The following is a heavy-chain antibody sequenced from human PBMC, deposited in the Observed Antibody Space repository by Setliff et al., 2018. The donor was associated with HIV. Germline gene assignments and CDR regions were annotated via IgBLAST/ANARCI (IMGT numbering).Heavy chain of an antibody. CDR3: ARNQGDSSGWYAGVY. V-gene: IGHV1-46*01. D-gene: IGHD6-19*01. CDR1: GYTFTSYP. CDR2: INTSGGSA. Sequence: ASVKVSCKASGYTFTSYPMHWVRQAPGQGLEWMGVINTSGGSAGYAEKFRGRVTMTRDTSTSTVYMDLRNLRSEDTAVYYCARNQGDSSGWYAGVYWGHGTLVTVSS. J-gene: IGHJ4*01.